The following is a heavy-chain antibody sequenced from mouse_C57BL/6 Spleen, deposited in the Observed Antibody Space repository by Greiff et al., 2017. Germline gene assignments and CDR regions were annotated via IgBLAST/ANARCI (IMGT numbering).Heavy chain of an antibody. CDR3: ARFGLRYAMDY. Sequence: VQLQQSGAELAKPGASVNLSCKASGYTFTSYWMHWVKQRPGQGLEWIGYINPSSGYTKYNQKFKDKATLTVDKSSSTAYMQLSSLTSEDSAVYYCARFGLRYAMDYWGQGTSVTVSS. D-gene: IGHD1-3*01. J-gene: IGHJ4*01. CDR2: INPSSGYT. V-gene: IGHV1-7*01. CDR1: GYTFTSYW.